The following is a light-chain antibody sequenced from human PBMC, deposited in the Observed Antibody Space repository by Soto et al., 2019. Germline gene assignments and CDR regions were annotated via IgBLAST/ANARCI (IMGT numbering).Light chain of an antibody. CDR2: AAS. V-gene: IGKV1-5*01. Sequence: DIQMTQSPSTLSGSVGDRVTITCRASQTISSWLAWYQQKPGKAPELLIYAASTLQSGVPSRFSGSGSGTEFTLTISSLQPEDFATYYCLQQNSYPWTFGQGTKVDIK. CDR3: LQQNSYPWT. CDR1: QTISSW. J-gene: IGKJ1*01.